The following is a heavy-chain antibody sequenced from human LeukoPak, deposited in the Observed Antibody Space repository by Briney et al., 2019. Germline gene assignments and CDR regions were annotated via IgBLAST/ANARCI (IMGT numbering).Heavy chain of an antibody. V-gene: IGHV1-69*05. J-gene: IGHJ4*02. Sequence: SVKVSCKASGDTFSSHGISWVRQAPGQGLEWMGGIMRMFRTPYYAQKFQGRLTNTTDDSTSTAHMELSSLRSEDTAMYFCARGIAYSYGYDYFDCWGQGTLVTVSS. D-gene: IGHD5-18*01. CDR2: IMRMFRTP. CDR1: GDTFSSHG. CDR3: ARGIAYSYGYDYFDC.